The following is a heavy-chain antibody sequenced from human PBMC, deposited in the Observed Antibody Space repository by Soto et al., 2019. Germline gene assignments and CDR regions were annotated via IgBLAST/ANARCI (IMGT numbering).Heavy chain of an antibody. Sequence: EVQLVESGGGLVQPGGSLRLSCVASGYTFNNYWMSWVRQAPGKGREWVASIKHEGSEKYYVDSVKGRCTIARDSAKNSLYLPMNSLRDQDTAVYYGARDPPDCNNYAARGDYWGQGTLVTVSS. D-gene: IGHD4-4*01. CDR2: IKHEGSEK. V-gene: IGHV3-7*01. CDR3: ARDPPDCNNYAARGDY. J-gene: IGHJ4*02. CDR1: GYTFNNYW.